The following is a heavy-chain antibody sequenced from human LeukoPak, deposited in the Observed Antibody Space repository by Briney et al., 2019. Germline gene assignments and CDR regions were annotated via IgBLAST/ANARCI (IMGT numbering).Heavy chain of an antibody. V-gene: IGHV4-39*07. Sequence: SETLSLTCTVSGGSISSSSYYWGWIRQPPGKGLEWIGNIYYSGSTYYNPSLESRVTMSLDTSKNQFSLKLSSVTAADTAVYYCARGGFYGDEYYFDYWGQGILITVSS. CDR2: IYYSGST. J-gene: IGHJ4*02. CDR3: ARGGFYGDEYYFDY. D-gene: IGHD4-17*01. CDR1: GGSISSSSYY.